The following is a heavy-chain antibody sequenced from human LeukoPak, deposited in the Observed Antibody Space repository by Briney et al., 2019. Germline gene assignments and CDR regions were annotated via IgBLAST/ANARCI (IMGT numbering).Heavy chain of an antibody. J-gene: IGHJ4*02. V-gene: IGHV3-73*01. Sequence: GGSLRLSCAASGFSLSGSDIHWVRQPSGKGLEWVGRIRNKAINYTTAYAASVKDRFTISRDDSTNTAYLQMNSLKTEDTAVYYCTRLGDNSWGQGTLVTVSS. CDR1: GFSLSGSD. D-gene: IGHD2-21*01. CDR2: IRNKAINYTT. CDR3: TRLGDNS.